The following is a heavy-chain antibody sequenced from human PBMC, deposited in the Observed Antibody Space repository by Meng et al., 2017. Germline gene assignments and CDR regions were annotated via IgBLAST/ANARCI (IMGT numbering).Heavy chain of an antibody. J-gene: IGHJ6*02. CDR1: GFTFSSNA. CDR2: ISGSGGST. Sequence: GESLKISCAASGFTFSSNAMTWVRQAPGKGLEWVSAISGSGGSTYYADSVKGRFTISRDNSKNMLYLQMNSLRAEDTAVYYCAKDYLSFTAAYGMDVWGQGTMVTVSS. D-gene: IGHD3-16*02. CDR3: AKDYLSFTAAYGMDV. V-gene: IGHV3-23*01.